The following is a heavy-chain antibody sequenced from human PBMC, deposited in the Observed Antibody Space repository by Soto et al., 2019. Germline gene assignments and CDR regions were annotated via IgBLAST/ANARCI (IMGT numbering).Heavy chain of an antibody. D-gene: IGHD6-13*01. CDR2: INHSGST. J-gene: IGHJ6*02. Sequence: PSETLSLTCAVYGGSFSGYYWSWIRQPPGKGLEWIGEINHSGSTNYNPSLKSRVTISVDTSKNQYSLKLSSVTAADTAVYYCARGGGSPGIAGIYYYYGMDVWGQGTTVTVSS. CDR3: ARGGGSPGIAGIYYYYGMDV. CDR1: GGSFSGYY. V-gene: IGHV4-34*01.